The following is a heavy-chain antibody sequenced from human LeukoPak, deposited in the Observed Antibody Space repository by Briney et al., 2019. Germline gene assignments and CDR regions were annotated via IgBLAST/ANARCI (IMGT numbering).Heavy chain of an antibody. CDR3: ACLTTADAFDI. D-gene: IGHD3-22*01. CDR2: IYDSGST. CDR1: GGSISSYY. Sequence: LETLSLTCTVSGGSISSYYWSCIRQPPGKGLEWIGYIYDSGSTNYNPSLKSRVTISVDTSKNQFSLKLSSVTAADTAVYYCACLTTADAFDIWGQRTMVTVSS. J-gene: IGHJ3*02. V-gene: IGHV4-59*01.